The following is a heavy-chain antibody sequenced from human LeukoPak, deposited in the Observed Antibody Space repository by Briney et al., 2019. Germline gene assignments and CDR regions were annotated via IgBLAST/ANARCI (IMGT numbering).Heavy chain of an antibody. CDR2: IYDSGTI. J-gene: IGHJ4*02. CDR1: GGSIGSDTDY. Sequence: SETLSLTCTVSGGSIGSDTDYWSWIRQHPGKGLEWIGYIYDSGTIYYNPSLQSRVSISVAPSKTQFSLRVNSVTAADTAVYYCARTAGGDPYFDYWGRGTLVTVSS. D-gene: IGHD4-17*01. CDR3: ARTAGGDPYFDY. V-gene: IGHV4-31*03.